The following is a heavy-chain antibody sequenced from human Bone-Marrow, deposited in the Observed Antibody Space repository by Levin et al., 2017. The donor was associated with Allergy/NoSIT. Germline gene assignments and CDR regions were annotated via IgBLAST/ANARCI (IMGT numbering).Heavy chain of an antibody. D-gene: IGHD2-2*01. CDR1: GFTFSSSA. CDR2: ISYDGSNK. V-gene: IGHV3-30*04. J-gene: IGHJ3*02. Sequence: LSLTCAASGFTFSSSAMHWVRQAPGKGLEWVAVISYDGSNKYYADSVKGRFTISRDNSKNTLYLQMNSLRAEDTAVYYCARDGYCSSTSCHDAFDIWGQGTMVTVSS. CDR3: ARDGYCSSTSCHDAFDI.